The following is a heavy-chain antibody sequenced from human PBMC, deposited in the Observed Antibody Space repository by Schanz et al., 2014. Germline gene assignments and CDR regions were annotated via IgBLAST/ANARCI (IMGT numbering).Heavy chain of an antibody. Sequence: QVRLVQSGAEVKKPGASVKVSCKASGYTFTNHYLHWVRQAPGQGLEWMGRISPSSGGTNYAQNFQGRVTMTKDTSXXTVYMELSTLTSDDTAVYYCARESVSRTRLFDPWGQGTLVTVSS. V-gene: IGHV1-2*06. CDR1: GYTFTNHY. CDR3: ARESVSRTRLFDP. CDR2: ISPSSGGT. J-gene: IGHJ5*02. D-gene: IGHD3-3*01.